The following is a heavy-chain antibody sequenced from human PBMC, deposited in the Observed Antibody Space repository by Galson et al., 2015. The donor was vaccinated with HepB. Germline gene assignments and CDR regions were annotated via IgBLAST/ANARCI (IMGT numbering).Heavy chain of an antibody. J-gene: IGHJ5*01. CDR2: ISSDGRST. Sequence: SLRLSCAASGFMFSSYAMHWVRQAPGKGLEYVSAISSDGRSTYYADSVKGRFTISRDNSKNTLFLQMSSLRAEDTAVYYCVKRYTSGWYDSWGQGTLVTVSS. D-gene: IGHD6-19*01. V-gene: IGHV3-64D*06. CDR3: VKRYTSGWYDS. CDR1: GFMFSSYA.